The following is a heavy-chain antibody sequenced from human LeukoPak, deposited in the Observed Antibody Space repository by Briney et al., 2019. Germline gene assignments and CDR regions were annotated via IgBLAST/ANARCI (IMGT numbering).Heavy chain of an antibody. D-gene: IGHD1-26*01. V-gene: IGHV1-24*01. CDR1: GYTLTELS. CDR2: LDPEDGET. J-gene: IGHJ4*02. CDR3: ATSPPGGSYSDY. Sequence: ASVKVSCKVSGYTLTELSMHWVRQAPGKGLEWMGGLDPEDGETIYAQKFQGRVTMTEDTSTDTAYMELSSLRSEDTAVYYCATSPPGGSYSDYWGQGTPVTVSS.